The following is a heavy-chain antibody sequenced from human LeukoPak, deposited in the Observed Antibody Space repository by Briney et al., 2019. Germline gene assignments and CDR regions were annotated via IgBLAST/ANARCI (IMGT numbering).Heavy chain of an antibody. D-gene: IGHD3-3*01. J-gene: IGHJ4*02. CDR2: AYYSGRP. CDR1: GGPISSYY. Sequence: SETLSLTCTVSGGPISSYYWSWIRQPPGKGLEWIGNAYYSGRPNNNPSLRSRVTISVDRSKNQFPLKLSSVTAADTAVYYCVRRSPDWMEWFFDHWGQGTLVIVSS. CDR3: VRRSPDWMEWFFDH. V-gene: IGHV4-59*08.